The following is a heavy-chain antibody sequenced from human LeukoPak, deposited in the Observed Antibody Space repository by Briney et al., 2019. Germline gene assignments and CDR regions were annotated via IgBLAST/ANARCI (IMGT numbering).Heavy chain of an antibody. CDR2: ISWNSGSI. D-gene: IGHD3-22*01. Sequence: GGSLRLSCAASGFTFDDYAMHWVRQAPGKGLEWVSGISWNSGSIGYADSVKGRFTISRDNAKNSLYLQMNSLRAEDTAFCAKGAYYDSSGYYSDYWGQGTLVTVSS. J-gene: IGHJ4*02. V-gene: IGHV3-9*01. CDR3: AKGAYYDSSGYYSDY. CDR1: GFTFDDYA.